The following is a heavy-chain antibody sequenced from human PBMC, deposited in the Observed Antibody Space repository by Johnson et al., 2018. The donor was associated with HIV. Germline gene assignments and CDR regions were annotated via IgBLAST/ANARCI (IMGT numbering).Heavy chain of an antibody. Sequence: EQLVESGGGAVRPGGSLRLSCAASGFTFSSYAMSWVRQSPGKGLEWVSAVSGSGTGTYYADSVKGRFTISRDNSKNTLYVQMNSLRAEDTAGYYCARDSAGIVGGTEGFDMWGQGTMVTVSS. CDR2: VSGSGTGT. J-gene: IGHJ3*02. V-gene: IGHV3-23*04. CDR1: GFTFSSYA. CDR3: ARDSAGIVGGTEGFDM. D-gene: IGHD1-26*01.